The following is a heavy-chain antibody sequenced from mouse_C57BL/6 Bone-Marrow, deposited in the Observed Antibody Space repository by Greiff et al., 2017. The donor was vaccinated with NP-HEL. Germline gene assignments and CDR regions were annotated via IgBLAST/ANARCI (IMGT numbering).Heavy chain of an antibody. CDR3: AGHYKSNYFDY. CDR1: GFTFSSYG. D-gene: IGHD5-1*01. V-gene: IGHV5-6*01. CDR2: ISSGGSYT. Sequence: EVHLVESGGDLVKPGGSLKLSCAASGFTFSSYGMSWVRQTPDKRLEWVATISSGGSYTYYPDSVKGRVTISRDNAKNTQYLQMSSLTSEDTAMYYCAGHYKSNYFDYWGQGTTLTVSS. J-gene: IGHJ2*01.